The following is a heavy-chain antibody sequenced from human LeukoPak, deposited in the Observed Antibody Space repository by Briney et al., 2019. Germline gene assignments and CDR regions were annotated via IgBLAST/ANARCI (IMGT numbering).Heavy chain of an antibody. J-gene: IGHJ4*02. D-gene: IGHD3-10*01. Sequence: PGGSLRLSCAASGFTFSSYGMHWVRQAPGKGLEWVAVISYDGSNKYYADSVKGRFTISRDNSKNTLYLQMNSLRAEDTAVYYCAKDHSEWFGELGPIDYWGQGTLVTVSS. V-gene: IGHV3-30*18. CDR2: ISYDGSNK. CDR3: AKDHSEWFGELGPIDY. CDR1: GFTFSSYG.